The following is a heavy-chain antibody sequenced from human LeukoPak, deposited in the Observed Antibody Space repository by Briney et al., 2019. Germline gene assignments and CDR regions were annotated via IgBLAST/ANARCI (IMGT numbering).Heavy chain of an antibody. Sequence: TGGSLRLSCAASGFTFSSYAMHWVRQAPGKGLEWVAVISYDGSNKYYADSVKGRFTISRDNSKNTLYLQMNSLRAEDTAVYYCARDLLYYDSSLIPQYWGQGTLVTVSS. CDR2: ISYDGSNK. CDR3: ARDLLYYDSSLIPQY. V-gene: IGHV3-30-3*01. J-gene: IGHJ4*02. CDR1: GFTFSSYA. D-gene: IGHD3-22*01.